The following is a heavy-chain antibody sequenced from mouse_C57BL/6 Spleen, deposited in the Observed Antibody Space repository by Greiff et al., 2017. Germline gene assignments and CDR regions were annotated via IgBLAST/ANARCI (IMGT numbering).Heavy chain of an antibody. D-gene: IGHD2-1*01. CDR3: ARVYGNGECFDV. V-gene: IGHV1-55*01. Sequence: QVQLQQPGAELVKPGASVTMSCKASGYTFTSYWITWVKQRPGQGLEWIGDIYPGSGSTYYNEKFKSKATLTVDTSSSTAYMQLSSLTSEASAVYDCARVYGNGECFDVWGTGTTVTVSS. CDR2: IYPGSGST. CDR1: GYTFTSYW. J-gene: IGHJ1*03.